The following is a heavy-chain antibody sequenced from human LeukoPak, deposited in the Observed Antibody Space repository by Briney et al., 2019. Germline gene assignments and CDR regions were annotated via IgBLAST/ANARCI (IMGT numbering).Heavy chain of an antibody. V-gene: IGHV3-21*01. CDR2: ISSSSSYI. CDR3: AREGGARYCSGGSCYSHYYYYMDV. D-gene: IGHD2-15*01. CDR1: GFTFSSYA. J-gene: IGHJ6*03. Sequence: PGGSLRLSCAASGFTFSSYAMHWVRRAPGKGLEWVSSISSSSSYIYYADSVKGRFAISRDNAKNSLYLQMNSLRAKDTAVYYCAREGGARYCSGGSCYSHYYYYMDVWGKGTTVTVSS.